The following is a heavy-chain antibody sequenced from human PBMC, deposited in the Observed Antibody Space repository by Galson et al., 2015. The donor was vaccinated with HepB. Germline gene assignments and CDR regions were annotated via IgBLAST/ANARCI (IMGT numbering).Heavy chain of an antibody. CDR1: GFTFSSYS. V-gene: IGHV3-48*02. Sequence: SLRLSCAASGFTFSSYSMNWVRQAPGKGLEWVSYISSSSSTIYYADSVKGRFTISRDNAKNSLYLQMNSLRDEDTAVYYCARDGYCSSTSCYTTYYYYYGMDVWGQGTTVTVSS. D-gene: IGHD2-2*02. J-gene: IGHJ6*02. CDR3: ARDGYCSSTSCYTTYYYYYGMDV. CDR2: ISSSSSTI.